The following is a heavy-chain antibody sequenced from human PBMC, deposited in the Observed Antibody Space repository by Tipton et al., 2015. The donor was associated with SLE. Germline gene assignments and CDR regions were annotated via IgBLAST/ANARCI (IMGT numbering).Heavy chain of an antibody. D-gene: IGHD4-17*01. J-gene: IGHJ3*02. CDR3: ATRYGRSAFDI. CDR1: GYSISSGYY. CDR2: INHSGST. Sequence: TLSLTCAVSGYSISSGYYWGWIRQPPGKGLEWIGEINHSGSTNYNPSLKSRVTISVDTSKNQFSLKLSSVTAADTAVYYCATRYGRSAFDIWGQGTMVTVSS. V-gene: IGHV4-38-2*01.